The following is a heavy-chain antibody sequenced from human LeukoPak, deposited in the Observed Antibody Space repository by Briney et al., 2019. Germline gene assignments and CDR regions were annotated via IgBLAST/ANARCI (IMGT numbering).Heavy chain of an antibody. Sequence: SETLALTCTVSYYSITSGYYWGWIRQPPGKGLEWIGSIYHSGTSFYNPSLKSRVSISVDTSKNQFSLNLNSVTAADTAVYYCARDYEPYWGQGTLVTVSS. J-gene: IGHJ4*02. CDR2: IYHSGTS. D-gene: IGHD3-3*01. CDR1: YYSITSGYY. V-gene: IGHV4-38-2*02. CDR3: ARDYEPY.